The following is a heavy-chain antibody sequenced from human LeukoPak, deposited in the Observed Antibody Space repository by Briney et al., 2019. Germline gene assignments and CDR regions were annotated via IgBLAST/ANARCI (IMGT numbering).Heavy chain of an antibody. Sequence: SETLSLTCTVSGYSISSGYYWGWIRQPPGKGLEWIGSIYHSGSTYYNPSLKSRVTISVDTSKNQFSLKLSSVTAADTAVYYCASKIVVVPAADPMDVWGKGTTVTVSS. CDR3: ASKIVVVPAADPMDV. D-gene: IGHD2-2*01. V-gene: IGHV4-38-2*02. CDR2: IYHSGST. J-gene: IGHJ6*03. CDR1: GYSISSGYY.